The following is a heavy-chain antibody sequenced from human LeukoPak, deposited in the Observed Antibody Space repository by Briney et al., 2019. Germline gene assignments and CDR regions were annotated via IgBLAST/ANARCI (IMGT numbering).Heavy chain of an antibody. V-gene: IGHV4-30-4*08. J-gene: IGHJ4*02. D-gene: IGHD5-18*01. CDR1: GGSISSGDYY. CDR2: IYYSRST. Sequence: PSETLSLTCTVSGGSISSGDYYWSWIRHPPGKGLEWIGYIYYSRSTYYNPSLKSQVTISVDTSKNQFSLKLSSVTDADTAVYYCAREDTAMVLDYWGQGTLVTVSS. CDR3: AREDTAMVLDY.